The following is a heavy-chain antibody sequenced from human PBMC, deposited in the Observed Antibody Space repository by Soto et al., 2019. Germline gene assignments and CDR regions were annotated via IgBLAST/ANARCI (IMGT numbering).Heavy chain of an antibody. D-gene: IGHD3-16*01. J-gene: IGHJ4*02. CDR3: ARQPRGPGYGERGLYFDY. Sequence: PSETLSLTCTVSGGSISSRSDYWGWIRQPPGQGLEWIGSVYYSGSTHDNPSLQSRVTISVDTSRNQFSLNLISVTAADTAVYFCARQPRGPGYGERGLYFDYWGQGTLVTVSS. CDR2: VYYSGST. V-gene: IGHV4-39*01. CDR1: GGSISSRSDY.